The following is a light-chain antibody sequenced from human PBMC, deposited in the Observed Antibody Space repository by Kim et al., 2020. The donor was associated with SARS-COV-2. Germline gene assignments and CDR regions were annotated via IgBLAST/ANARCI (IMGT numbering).Light chain of an antibody. CDR2: DNN. CDR1: SSNIGNNY. J-gene: IGLJ1*01. Sequence: QSVLTQPPSVSAAPGQKVTISCSGSSSNIGNNYVSWYQQLPGTAPKLLIYDNNKRPSGIPDRFSGSKSGTSATLGITGLQTGDEADYYCGTWDSSLSAGYGFGIGTKVTVL. V-gene: IGLV1-51*01. CDR3: GTWDSSLSAGYG.